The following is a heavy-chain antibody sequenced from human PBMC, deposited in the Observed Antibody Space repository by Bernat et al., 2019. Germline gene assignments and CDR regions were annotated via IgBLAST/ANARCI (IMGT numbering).Heavy chain of an antibody. V-gene: IGHV4-34*01. CDR3: ARGEAEDPNLFDY. CDR1: GGSFCGYY. J-gene: IGHJ4*02. D-gene: IGHD6-19*01. CDR2: INHSGST. Sequence: QVQLQQWGAGLLKPSETLSLTCAVYGGSFCGYYWRWIRQPPGKGLEWIGEINHSGSTNYNPSLKSRVTISVDTTKYKFSLELSSVTAAAPAVDYCARGEAEDPNLFDYWGQGTLVTVSS.